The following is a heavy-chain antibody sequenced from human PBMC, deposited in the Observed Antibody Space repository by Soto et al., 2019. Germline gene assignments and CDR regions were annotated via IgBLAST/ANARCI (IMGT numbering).Heavy chain of an antibody. CDR3: ARHFDCSGGSCYSEYFAVGNWFDP. Sequence: QLQLQESGPGLVTPSETLSLACTVSGGSVSSGRYYWGWIRQPPGKGLEWIGSIYYRGSTYSNPSLKSRVTISVDTSKNQFSLRLSSVTAADTAVYYCARHFDCSGGSCYSEYFAVGNWFDPWGQGTLVTVSS. V-gene: IGHV4-39*01. J-gene: IGHJ5*02. D-gene: IGHD2-15*01. CDR2: IYYRGST. CDR1: GGSVSSGRYY.